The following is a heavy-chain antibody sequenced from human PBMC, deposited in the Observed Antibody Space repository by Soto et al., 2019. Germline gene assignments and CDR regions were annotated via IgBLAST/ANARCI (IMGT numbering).Heavy chain of an antibody. V-gene: IGHV4-31*03. CDR2: IYYSGNT. D-gene: IGHD3-16*01. CDR1: GGSISSGAYY. Sequence: QVQLQESGPGLVKPSQTLSLTCTVSGGSISSGAYYWSWIRQHPGKGLEWIGYIYYSGNTYYNPSRKRRVTISVDTSKNQFSLKLSSVTAADTAVYYCARVGLRLGDYFDYWGQGTLVSVSS. J-gene: IGHJ4*02. CDR3: ARVGLRLGDYFDY.